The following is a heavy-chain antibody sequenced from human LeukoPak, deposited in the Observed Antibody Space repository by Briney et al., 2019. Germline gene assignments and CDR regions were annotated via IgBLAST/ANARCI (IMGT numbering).Heavy chain of an antibody. V-gene: IGHV4-39*01. Sequence: SETLSLTCTVSGGSISSSSYYWGWIRQPPGKGLEWIGSIYYSGSTYYNPSLKSRVTISVDTSKNQFSLKLSSVPAADTAVYYCARRSAVAGIDYFDYWGQGTLVTVSS. D-gene: IGHD6-19*01. CDR3: ARRSAVAGIDYFDY. CDR2: IYYSGST. CDR1: GGSISSSSYY. J-gene: IGHJ4*02.